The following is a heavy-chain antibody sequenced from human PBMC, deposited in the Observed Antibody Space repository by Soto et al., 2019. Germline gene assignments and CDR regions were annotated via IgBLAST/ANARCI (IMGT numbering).Heavy chain of an antibody. Sequence: GGSLRLSCAASGFTFSSYAMHWVRQAPGKGLEWVAVISYDGSNKYYADSVKGRFTISRDNSKNTLYLQMNSLRAEDTAVYYCARDSLVGATLNWFDPWGQGTQVTVSS. CDR3: ARDSLVGATLNWFDP. V-gene: IGHV3-30-3*01. J-gene: IGHJ5*02. D-gene: IGHD1-26*01. CDR1: GFTFSSYA. CDR2: ISYDGSNK.